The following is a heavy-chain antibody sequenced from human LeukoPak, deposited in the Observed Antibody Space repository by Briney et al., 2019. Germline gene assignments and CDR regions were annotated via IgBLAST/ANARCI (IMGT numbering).Heavy chain of an antibody. CDR3: ARSYDSRGYYYYGMDV. D-gene: IGHD3-22*01. V-gene: IGHV4-59*01. CDR1: GGSIITYY. J-gene: IGHJ6*02. CDR2: IYYSGST. Sequence: PSETLSLTCTVSGGSIITYYWSWIRQPPGKGLEWIGYIYYSGSTNYNPSLKSRVTISLDTSKNQFSLRLSSVTAADTAVYYCARSYDSRGYYYYGMDVWGQGTTVTVSS.